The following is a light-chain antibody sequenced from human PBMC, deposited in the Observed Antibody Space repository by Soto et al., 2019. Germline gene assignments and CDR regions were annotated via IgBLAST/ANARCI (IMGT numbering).Light chain of an antibody. CDR2: DAS. V-gene: IGKV1-5*01. Sequence: DIQMTQSPSTLSASVGDRVTITCRASQSISSWLAWYQQKPGKAPKLLIYDASSLESGVPSRFSGSGSGTAFTRTISSLQPDDFATYYCQQYNSYLYTFGQGPKLEIK. CDR1: QSISSW. J-gene: IGKJ2*01. CDR3: QQYNSYLYT.